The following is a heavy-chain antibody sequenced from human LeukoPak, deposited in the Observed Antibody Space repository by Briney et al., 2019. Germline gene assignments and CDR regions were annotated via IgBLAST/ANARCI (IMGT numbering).Heavy chain of an antibody. CDR2: ISYDGSNK. D-gene: IGHD1-1*01. Sequence: GRSLRLSCAASGFTFSSYAMHWVRQAPGKGLEWVAVISYDGSNKYYADSVKGRFTISRDNSKNTLYLQMNSLRAEDTAVYYCARSPGVERGFDYWGQGTLVTVSS. V-gene: IGHV3-30-3*01. CDR1: GFTFSSYA. J-gene: IGHJ4*02. CDR3: ARSPGVERGFDY.